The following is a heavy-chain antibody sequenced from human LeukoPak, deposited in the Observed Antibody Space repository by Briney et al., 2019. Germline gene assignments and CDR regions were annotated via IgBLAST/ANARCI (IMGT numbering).Heavy chain of an antibody. CDR2: IYSGGST. J-gene: IGHJ5*02. Sequence: GGSLRLSCAASGFTVSSNYMSWVRQAPGKGLEWVSVIYSGGSTYYADSVRGRFTISRDNAKNSLYLQMNSLRAEDTAVYYCAREKVNWFDPWGQGTLVTVSS. CDR3: AREKVNWFDP. V-gene: IGHV3-66*01. CDR1: GFTVSSNY.